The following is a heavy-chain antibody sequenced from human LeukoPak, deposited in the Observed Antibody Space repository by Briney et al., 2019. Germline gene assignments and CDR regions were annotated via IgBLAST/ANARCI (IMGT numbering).Heavy chain of an antibody. CDR2: IYYSGST. CDR1: GGSISSYY. CDR3: ARYTGGDRSMDAFDI. V-gene: IGHV4-59*01. D-gene: IGHD2-21*02. J-gene: IGHJ3*02. Sequence: SETLSLTCTVSGGSISSYYWSWIRQPPGKGLEWIGYIYYSGSTNYNPSLKSLVTISVDTSKNQFSLKLSSVTAADTAVYYCARYTGGDRSMDAFDIWGQGTMVTVSS.